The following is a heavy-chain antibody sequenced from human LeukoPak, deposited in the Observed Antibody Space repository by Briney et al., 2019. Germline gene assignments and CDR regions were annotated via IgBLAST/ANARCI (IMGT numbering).Heavy chain of an antibody. CDR2: ISAYNGNT. V-gene: IGHV1-18*01. Sequence: ASVKVSCKASGYTFTSYGISWVRQAPGQGLEWMGWISAYNGNTNYAQKLQGRVTMTTDTSTSTAYMELRSLRSDDTAVYYCARDHGSGWYVPEYFQHWGQGTLVTVSS. CDR1: GYTFTSYG. CDR3: ARDHGSGWYVPEYFQH. D-gene: IGHD6-19*01. J-gene: IGHJ1*01.